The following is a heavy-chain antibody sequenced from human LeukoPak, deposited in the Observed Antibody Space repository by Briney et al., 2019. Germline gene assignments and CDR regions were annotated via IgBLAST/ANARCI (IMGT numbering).Heavy chain of an antibody. J-gene: IGHJ3*01. Sequence: PSETLSLTCQVSGGSIRNSYWSWVRQPAGKGLQWIGRFYTSGSTTFNPSLKGRVSMSIDESKNQVYLNLRSVTAADTAKYFCVRDLLLWFGDREGIAFDVWGQGTIVTVSS. CDR3: VRDLLLWFGDREGIAFDV. CDR1: GGSIRNSY. CDR2: FYTSGST. D-gene: IGHD3-10*01. V-gene: IGHV4-4*07.